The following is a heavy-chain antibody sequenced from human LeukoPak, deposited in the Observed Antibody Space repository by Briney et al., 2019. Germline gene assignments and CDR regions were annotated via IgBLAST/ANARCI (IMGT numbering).Heavy chain of an antibody. V-gene: IGHV3-30-3*01. CDR2: ISYDGSNK. Sequence: GRSLRLSCAASGFTFSSYAMHWVRQAPGKGLEWVAVISYDGSNKYYADSVKGRFTISRDNSKNTLYLQMNSLRAEDTAVYYCAKVGNFWSGYPDYWGQGTLVTVSS. CDR1: GFTFSSYA. J-gene: IGHJ4*02. D-gene: IGHD3-3*01. CDR3: AKVGNFWSGYPDY.